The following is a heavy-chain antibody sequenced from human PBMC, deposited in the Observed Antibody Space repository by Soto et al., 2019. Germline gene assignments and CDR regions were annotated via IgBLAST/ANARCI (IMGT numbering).Heavy chain of an antibody. CDR2: ISRTSSYT. CDR3: ARDLALAGNY. D-gene: IGHD6-19*01. J-gene: IGHJ4*02. Sequence: GGSLRLSCAASGFTFSSYAMNWVRRTQEKGLEWVSSISRTSSYTHYSDSVKGRFTITRDNANNSLFLQMNSLRAEDTATYYCARDLALAGNYWGQGVLVTVSS. CDR1: GFTFSSYA. V-gene: IGHV3-21*01.